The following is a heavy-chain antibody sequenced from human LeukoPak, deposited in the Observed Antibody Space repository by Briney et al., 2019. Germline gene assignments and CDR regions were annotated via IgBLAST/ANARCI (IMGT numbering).Heavy chain of an antibody. J-gene: IGHJ4*02. CDR1: GGSISSYY. V-gene: IGHV4-59*01. D-gene: IGHD6-13*01. CDR3: ARGDIAAAGTGY. Sequence: SETLSLTCTVSGGSISSYYWSWIRQPPGKGLEWIGYIYYSGSTNYNPSLKSRVTISVDTSKNQFSLKLSSVTAADTAVYYCARGDIAAAGTGYWGQGTLVTVSS. CDR2: IYYSGST.